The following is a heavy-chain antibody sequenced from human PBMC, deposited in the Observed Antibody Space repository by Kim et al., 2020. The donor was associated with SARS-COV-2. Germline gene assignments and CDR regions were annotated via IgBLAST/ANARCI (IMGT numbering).Heavy chain of an antibody. D-gene: IGHD3-3*01. CDR2: MNPNSGNT. CDR3: ARADRFLEWLLNY. V-gene: IGHV1-8*01. Sequence: ASVKVSCKASGYTFTSYDINWVRQATGQGLEWMGWMNPNSGNTGYVQKFQGRLTMTRNTSISTVYMELSSLRSEDTAVYYCARADRFLEWLLNYWGQGTLVTVSS. CDR1: GYTFTSYD. J-gene: IGHJ4*02.